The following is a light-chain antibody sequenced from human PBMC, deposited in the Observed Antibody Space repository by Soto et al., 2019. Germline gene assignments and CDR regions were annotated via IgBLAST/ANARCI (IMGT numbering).Light chain of an antibody. CDR1: SSDVGGFNS. Sequence: QSVLTPPRSVSGSPGQSVTISCTGTSSDVGGFNSVSWYQQHPGKAPKLMIYDVNKRPSGVPDRFSGSKSGSTASLTISGLQDEDEADSYCCSYEGRYSYACATATKVTV. V-gene: IGLV2-11*01. CDR3: CSYEGRYSYA. CDR2: DVN. J-gene: IGLJ1*01.